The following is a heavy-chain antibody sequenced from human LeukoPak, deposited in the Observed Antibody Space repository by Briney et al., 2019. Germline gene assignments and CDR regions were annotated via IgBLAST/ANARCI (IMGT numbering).Heavy chain of an antibody. D-gene: IGHD6-6*01. J-gene: IGHJ6*03. Sequence: ASVKVSCKASGGTFSSYAISWVRQAPGQGLEWMGRIIPIFGTASYAQKFQGRVTITTDESTSTAYMELSSLRSEDTAVYYCARGVIAARPHYYYSYYMDVWGKGTTVTVSS. V-gene: IGHV1-69*05. CDR2: IIPIFGTA. CDR1: GGTFSSYA. CDR3: ARGVIAARPHYYYSYYMDV.